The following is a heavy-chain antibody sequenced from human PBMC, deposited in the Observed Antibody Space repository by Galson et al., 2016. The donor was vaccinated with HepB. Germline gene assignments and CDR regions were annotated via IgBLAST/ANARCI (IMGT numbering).Heavy chain of an antibody. J-gene: IGHJ5*01. CDR1: GFTFSTYA. CDR3: TRESHYSAWA. Sequence: SLRLSCAASGFTFSTYAMSWVRQAPGRRLEWVAAISGSDDGTYHADSVRGRFTISRDKSKNIQYLQMNILRAEHTAVYYCTRESHYSAWAWGHVTLVTVSS. D-gene: IGHD6-19*01. CDR2: ISGSDDGT. V-gene: IGHV3-23*01.